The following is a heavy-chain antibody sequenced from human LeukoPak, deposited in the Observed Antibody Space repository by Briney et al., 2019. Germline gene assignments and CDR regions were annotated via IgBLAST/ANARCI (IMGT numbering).Heavy chain of an antibody. D-gene: IGHD1-26*01. CDR1: GGSISSYY. Sequence: SETLSLTCTVSGGSISSYYWSWIRQPPGKGLEWIGYMHYSGRSNYNPSLKSRVTISVDTSKNQFSLKLSSVTAADTAVYYCARGGVGATYAGFDNWGQGTLVTVSS. V-gene: IGHV4-59*12. CDR3: ARGGVGATYAGFDN. J-gene: IGHJ4*02. CDR2: MHYSGRS.